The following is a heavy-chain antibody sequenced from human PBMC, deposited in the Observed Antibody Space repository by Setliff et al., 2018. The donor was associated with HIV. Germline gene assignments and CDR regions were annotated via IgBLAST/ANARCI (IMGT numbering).Heavy chain of an antibody. CDR3: ARKGD. CDR1: GFAFDNCC. V-gene: IGHV3-23*01. Sequence: GGSLRLSCAASGFAFDNCCMTWVRQALGKGLEWVSAISGSGGSTYYADSVKGRFTISRDNAKNSLYLQMNSLRAEDTAVYYCARKGDWGQGTLVTVSS. J-gene: IGHJ4*02. CDR2: ISGSGGST.